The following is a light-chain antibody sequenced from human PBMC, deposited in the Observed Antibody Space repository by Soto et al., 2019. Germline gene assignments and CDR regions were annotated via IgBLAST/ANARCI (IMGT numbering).Light chain of an antibody. V-gene: IGKV1-27*01. CDR3: QKYNSAPRT. J-gene: IGKJ4*01. CDR1: QGVSNY. CDR2: AAS. Sequence: DIQMTQAPSSLSASVGDRVTITCRASQGVSNYLDWYQQKQGKVPKLLIYAASILQSGVPSRFSGSGSGTDFTLTISSLQPEDVATYYCQKYNSAPRTFGGGTKVEIK.